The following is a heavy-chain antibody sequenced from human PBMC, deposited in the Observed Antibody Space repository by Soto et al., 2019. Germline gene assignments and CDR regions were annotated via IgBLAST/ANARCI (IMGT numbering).Heavy chain of an antibody. CDR3: ARYTVTTNYYGMDV. V-gene: IGHV1-18*04. CDR1: GYTFTSYG. Sequence: XSVKVSCKASGYTFTSYGISWVRQAPGQGLEWMGWISAYNGNTNYAQKLQGRVTMTTDTSTSTAYMELRSLRSDDTAVYYCARYTVTTNYYGMDVWGQGTTVTVSS. J-gene: IGHJ6*02. CDR2: ISAYNGNT. D-gene: IGHD4-17*01.